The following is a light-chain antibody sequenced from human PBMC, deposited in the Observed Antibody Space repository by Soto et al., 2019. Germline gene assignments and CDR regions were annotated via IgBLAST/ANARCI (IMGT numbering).Light chain of an antibody. Sequence: QSVLTQPASVSGSPGQSITIPCTGTSNDIGGYNYVSWYQQFPGKAPKLIIYDVTNRPSGVSFRFSGSKSGNTASLTISRLQAEDEAGYNCSSYASTSTRRLFGAGTKVTVL. CDR2: DVT. CDR3: SSYASTSTRRL. CDR1: SNDIGGYNY. V-gene: IGLV2-14*03. J-gene: IGLJ1*01.